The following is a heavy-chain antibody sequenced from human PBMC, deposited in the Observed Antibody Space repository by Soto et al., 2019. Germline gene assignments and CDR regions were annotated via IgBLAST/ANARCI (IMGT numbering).Heavy chain of an antibody. J-gene: IGHJ4*02. CDR3: AREAIAADPPHFDY. V-gene: IGHV1-2*04. CDR1: GYTFTGYY. D-gene: IGHD6-13*01. CDR2: INPNSGGT. Sequence: ASVKVSCKASGYTFTGYYMHWVRQAPGQGLEWMGWINPNSGGTNYAQKFQGWVTMTRDTSISTAYMELSRLRSDDTAVYYCAREAIAADPPHFDYWGQGTLVTVSS.